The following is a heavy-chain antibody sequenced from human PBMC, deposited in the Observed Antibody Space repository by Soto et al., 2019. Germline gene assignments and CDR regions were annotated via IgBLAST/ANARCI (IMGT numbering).Heavy chain of an antibody. D-gene: IGHD5-12*01. J-gene: IGHJ6*02. V-gene: IGHV3-23*01. Sequence: GGSLRLSCAASGFTFSNYAMSWVRQAPGKGLEWVSAISGSGGSTYYADSVKGRFTISRDNSKNTLYLQMNSLRAEDTAVYYCANIRGYSGYDAPISYLYGMDVWGQGTTVTVSS. CDR3: ANIRGYSGYDAPISYLYGMDV. CDR2: ISGSGGST. CDR1: GFTFSNYA.